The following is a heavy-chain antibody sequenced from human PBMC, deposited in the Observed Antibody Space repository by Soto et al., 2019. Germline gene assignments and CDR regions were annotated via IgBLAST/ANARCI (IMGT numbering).Heavy chain of an antibody. Sequence: QVQRVQSGAEVKKPGASVKVSCKASGYTFTSYYISWVRQAPGQGLEWMGWISGYNGNTNYAQKLQGRVTLTTDTAPSTGYMELRSLRSDDTAVYYGAREGPPSVSWGQGTLVTVSS. CDR3: AREGPPSVS. CDR2: ISGYNGNT. CDR1: GYTFTSYY. J-gene: IGHJ4*02. D-gene: IGHD2-2*01. V-gene: IGHV1-18*01.